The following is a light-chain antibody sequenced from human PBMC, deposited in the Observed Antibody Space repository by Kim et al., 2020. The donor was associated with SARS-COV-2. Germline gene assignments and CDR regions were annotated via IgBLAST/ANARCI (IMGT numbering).Light chain of an antibody. V-gene: IGKV3-11*01. J-gene: IGKJ1*01. CDR1: QSVSRY. Sequence: EIVLTQSPATLSSSPGERVTLSCRASQSVSRYLAWYQQKPGQAPRLLIYSASNRATGIPVRFSGSGSGTDFTLTISSLEPEDFAVYYCQLRSNWPPWTFGQGTKVDIK. CDR3: QLRSNWPPWT. CDR2: SAS.